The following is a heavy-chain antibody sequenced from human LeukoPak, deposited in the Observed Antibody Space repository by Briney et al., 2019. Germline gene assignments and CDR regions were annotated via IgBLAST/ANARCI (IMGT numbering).Heavy chain of an antibody. D-gene: IGHD6-19*01. CDR2: ISAYNGNT. V-gene: IGHV1-18*01. CDR3: ARVAVAGQSVFDY. CDR1: GGTFSSYA. J-gene: IGHJ4*02. Sequence: GSSVKVSCKASGGTFSSYAISWVRQAPGQGLEWMGWISAYNGNTNYAQKLQGRVTMTTDTSTSTAYMELRSLRSDDTAVYYCARVAVAGQSVFDYWGQGTLVTVSS.